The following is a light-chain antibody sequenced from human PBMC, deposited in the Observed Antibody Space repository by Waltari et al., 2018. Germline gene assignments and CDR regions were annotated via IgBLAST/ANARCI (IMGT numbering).Light chain of an antibody. CDR3: SSSTRRTALL. V-gene: IGLV2-14*03. J-gene: IGLJ2*01. Sequence: QSALTQPASLSGSPGQSITISCTGTSSDIGSNNSVSWYQQHPGEAPKLMIYDVSVRPSGVSYRFSGSKSGNSASLTISGLQSEDEADYYCSSSTRRTALLFGGGTKLTVL. CDR1: SSDIGSNNS. CDR2: DVS.